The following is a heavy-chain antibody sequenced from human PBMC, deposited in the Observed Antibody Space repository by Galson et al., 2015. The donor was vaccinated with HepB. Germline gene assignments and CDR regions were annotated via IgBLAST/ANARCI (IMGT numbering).Heavy chain of an antibody. CDR1: GFTFSSYG. J-gene: IGHJ3*02. V-gene: IGHV3-30*02. CDR2: IRYDGSNK. CDR3: AKEQDSSGWSDAFDI. D-gene: IGHD6-19*01. Sequence: SLRLSCAASGFTFSSYGMHWVRQAPGKGLEWVAFIRYDGSNKYYADSVKGRFTISRDNSKNTLYLQMNSLRAEDTAVYYCAKEQDSSGWSDAFDIWGQGTMVTVSS.